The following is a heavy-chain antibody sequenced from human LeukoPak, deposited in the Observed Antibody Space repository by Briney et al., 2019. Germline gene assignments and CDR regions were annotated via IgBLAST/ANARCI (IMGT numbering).Heavy chain of an antibody. CDR1: GYTFSTYS. D-gene: IGHD3-16*01. CDR2: ISPYNGNT. CDR3: AREAYLWVGDVAHRPFDF. J-gene: IGHJ4*02. V-gene: IGHV1-18*01. Sequence: GASVKVSCKASGYTFSTYSFSWVRLAPGQGLQWVGRISPYNGNTNYAQNLQGRVTLTTDTSTSTAYMALTNLTSDDTAVYYCAREAYLWVGDVAHRPFDFWGQGTLVTVSS.